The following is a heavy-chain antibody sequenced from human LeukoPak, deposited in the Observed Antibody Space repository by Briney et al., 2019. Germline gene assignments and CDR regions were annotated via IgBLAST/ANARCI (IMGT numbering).Heavy chain of an antibody. J-gene: IGHJ4*02. Sequence: SETLSLTCTVSGGSISSYYWSWIRQPPGKGLEWIGYIYYSGSTNYNPSLKSRVTISVDTSKNQFSLKLSSVTAADTAVYYCARVGATSLTFAYWGQGTLVTVSS. D-gene: IGHD1-26*01. V-gene: IGHV4-59*01. CDR3: ARVGATSLTFAY. CDR2: IYYSGST. CDR1: GGSISSYY.